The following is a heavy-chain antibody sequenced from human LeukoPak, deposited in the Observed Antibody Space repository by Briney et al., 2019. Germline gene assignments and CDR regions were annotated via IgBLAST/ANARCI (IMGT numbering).Heavy chain of an antibody. CDR2: IYYSGGT. D-gene: IGHD6-6*01. CDR1: GGSISSYY. Sequence: SETLSLTCTVSGGSISSYYWSWIRQPPGKGLEWIGYIYYSGGTNYNPSLKSRVTMSVDTSQNQFSLKLTSVTAADSAVYYCARSEYSSSSGGLPCYFDYWGQGTLVTVSS. J-gene: IGHJ4*02. V-gene: IGHV4-59*01. CDR3: ARSEYSSSSGGLPCYFDY.